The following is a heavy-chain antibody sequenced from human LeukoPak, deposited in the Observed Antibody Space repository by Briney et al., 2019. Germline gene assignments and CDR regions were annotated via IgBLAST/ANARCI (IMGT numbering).Heavy chain of an antibody. CDR1: GDSISSSVFY. CDR3: ARARGYCDSVLCYPFYFGLDV. D-gene: IGHD2/OR15-2a*01. V-gene: IGHV4-39*07. CDR2: MYFNSGVT. J-gene: IGHJ6*02. Sequence: SETLSLTCTVSGDSISSSVFYWAWIRQSPGKGLEWIGHMYFNSGVTSYNPSLQRRVTISRGTSNNQFSLSLGSVTAADTAVYYCARARGYCDSVLCYPFYFGLDVWGQGTTVTVSS.